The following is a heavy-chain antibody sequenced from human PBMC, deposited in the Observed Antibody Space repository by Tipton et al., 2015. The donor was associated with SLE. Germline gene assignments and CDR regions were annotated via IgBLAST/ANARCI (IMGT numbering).Heavy chain of an antibody. V-gene: IGHV4-39*01. D-gene: IGHD3-10*01. CDR2: VYYNGST. CDR3: ARGTDAFDT. CDR1: GGSIDISVYY. Sequence: TLSLTCTVSGGSIDISVYYWGWIRQTPGKGLEWVGSVYYNGSTYYNPSPKRRVTIVLDMSKNQFSLKLNSVTAADTAVYYCARGTDAFDTWGQGTMVTVSS. J-gene: IGHJ3*02.